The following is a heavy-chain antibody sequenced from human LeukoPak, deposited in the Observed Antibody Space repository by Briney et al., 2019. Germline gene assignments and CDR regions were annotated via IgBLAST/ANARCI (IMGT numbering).Heavy chain of an antibody. D-gene: IGHD2/OR15-2a*01. Sequence: GGSLRLSCAASGFTFSTYWMTWVRQAPGKGLEWVANINQDGTEKNYVDSVEGRFTISRDNAKNSLYLQMNSLRAEDAAVYYCARNMGDYWGQGTLVTVSS. J-gene: IGHJ4*02. CDR1: GFTFSTYW. CDR2: INQDGTEK. V-gene: IGHV3-7*04. CDR3: ARNMGDY.